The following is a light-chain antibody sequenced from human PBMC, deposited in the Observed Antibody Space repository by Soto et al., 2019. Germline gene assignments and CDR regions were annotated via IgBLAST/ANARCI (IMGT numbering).Light chain of an antibody. CDR1: QSVSNN. Sequence: EIVMTQSPATLSVSPGERATLSCRASQSVSNNLAWYQQKPGHAPRLLIYGASTRATGIRNRFSGSGSGTALNFTVSSLQTEDVTVYYCQQYNNWPLTFGQGTKVEIK. V-gene: IGKV3-15*01. J-gene: IGKJ1*01. CDR3: QQYNNWPLT. CDR2: GAS.